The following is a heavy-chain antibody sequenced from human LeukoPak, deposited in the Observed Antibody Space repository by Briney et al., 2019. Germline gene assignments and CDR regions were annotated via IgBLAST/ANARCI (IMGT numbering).Heavy chain of an antibody. V-gene: IGHV1-46*01. CDR2: INPSGGST. CDR1: GYTFTSYY. J-gene: IGHJ4*02. D-gene: IGHD2-2*02. Sequence: ASVKVSCKASGYTFTSYYMQWVRPAPGQGLGWMGIINPSGGSTSYAQKFQGRVTMTRDTSTSTVYMELSSLRSEDTAVYYCARDLFYCSSTSCYNSGGLRGYLEFDYWGQGTLVTVSS. CDR3: ARDLFYCSSTSCYNSGGLRGYLEFDY.